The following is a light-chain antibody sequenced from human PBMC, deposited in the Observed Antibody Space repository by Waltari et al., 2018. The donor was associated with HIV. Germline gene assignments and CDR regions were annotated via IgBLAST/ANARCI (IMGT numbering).Light chain of an antibody. Sequence: QSVLTPPPSASGTPGPRVPISCSGSRSNIGSQYVYWYQQHPETAPKRLIYRNNQRPSGVPDRFSGSKSGTSASLAISGRRSEDEADYYCAAWDDSLSVVYVFGTGTKVTVL. V-gene: IGLV1-47*01. J-gene: IGLJ1*01. CDR3: AAWDDSLSVVYV. CDR1: RSNIGSQY. CDR2: RNN.